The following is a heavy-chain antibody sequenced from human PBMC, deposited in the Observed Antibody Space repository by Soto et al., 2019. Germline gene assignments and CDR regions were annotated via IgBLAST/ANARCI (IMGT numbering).Heavy chain of an antibody. J-gene: IGHJ6*02. Sequence: GGSLRLSCAASGCTFSSYWMHWVRQAPGKGLVWVSRINSDGSSTSYADSVKGRFTISRDNAKNTLYLQMNSLRAEDTAVYYCAREVQYYDILTGLHRDNYYGMDVWGRGTMVTVSS. CDR2: INSDGSST. CDR1: GCTFSSYW. V-gene: IGHV3-74*01. CDR3: AREVQYYDILTGLHRDNYYGMDV. D-gene: IGHD3-9*01.